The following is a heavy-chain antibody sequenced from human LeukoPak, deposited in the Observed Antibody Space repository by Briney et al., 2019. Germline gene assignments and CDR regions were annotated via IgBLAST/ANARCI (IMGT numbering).Heavy chain of an antibody. J-gene: IGHJ5*01. CDR2: ISSNGGST. CDR3: ARGDSGAWTYKRGFDS. V-gene: IGHV3-64*04. CDR1: GFTFSSYA. Sequence: GGSLRLSCSASGFTFSSYAMHWVRQAPGKGLEYVSAISSNGGSTYYADSVKGRFTISRDNSKNTVDLQMNSLRAEDTAVYYCARGDSGAWTYKRGFDSWGQGTLVTVSS. D-gene: IGHD1-7*01.